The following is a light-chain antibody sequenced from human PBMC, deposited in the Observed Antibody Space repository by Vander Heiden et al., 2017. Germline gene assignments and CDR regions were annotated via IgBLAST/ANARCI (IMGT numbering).Light chain of an antibody. CDR2: EVS. V-gene: IGLV2-23*02. CDR1: SSDVGSYNL. CDR3: CSYAGSSTFVV. Sequence: QSAPTQPASVSGSPGQSITISCTGTSSDVGSYNLVSWYQQHPGKTPKLVIYEVSKRTSGVSNRFSGSKSGNTASLTISGLQAEDEADYYCCSYAGSSTFVVFGGGTKLTVL. J-gene: IGLJ2*01.